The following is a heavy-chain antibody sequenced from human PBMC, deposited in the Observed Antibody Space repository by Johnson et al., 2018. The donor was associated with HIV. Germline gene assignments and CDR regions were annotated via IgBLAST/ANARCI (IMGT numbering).Heavy chain of an antibody. CDR3: AKAPLDLIGDPVSFDI. J-gene: IGHJ3*02. CDR2: IGTAGDT. Sequence: VQLVESGGGLVQPGGSLRLSCAASGFSVSTYDMHWVRQATGKGLDWVSVIGTAGDTYYLGSVKGRFTISSEKAKNSLYLQMNSLGSGDTAVYYCAKAPLDLIGDPVSFDIWGQGTLVTVSS. D-gene: IGHD2-21*01. V-gene: IGHV3-13*01. CDR1: GFSVSTYD.